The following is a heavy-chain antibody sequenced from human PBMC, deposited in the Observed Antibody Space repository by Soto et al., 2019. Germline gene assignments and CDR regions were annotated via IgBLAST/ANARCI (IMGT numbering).Heavy chain of an antibody. Sequence: QVQLVESGGGVVQPGRSLRLSCAASGFTFSSYAMHWVRQAPGKGLEWVAVISYDGSNKYYADSVKGRFTISRDNSKNTLYLQMTSLRAEDTAVYYCARDVLLGTAMDLCDYWGQGTLVTVSA. J-gene: IGHJ4*02. CDR3: ARDVLLGTAMDLCDY. V-gene: IGHV3-30-3*01. CDR2: ISYDGSNK. CDR1: GFTFSSYA. D-gene: IGHD5-18*01.